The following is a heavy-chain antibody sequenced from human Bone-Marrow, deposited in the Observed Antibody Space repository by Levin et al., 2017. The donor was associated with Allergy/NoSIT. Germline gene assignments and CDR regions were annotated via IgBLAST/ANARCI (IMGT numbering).Heavy chain of an antibody. CDR3: ARCLHAVVLGSDAFDI. Sequence: GESLKISCAASRFTFSSYSMNWVRQAPGKGLEWVSGISGSGATTYYADSVKGRFTISRDNSKNTLYLQMNSLRADGTAVYYCARCLHAVVLGSDAFDIWGQGTIVTVSS. D-gene: IGHD5-24*01. CDR2: ISGSGATT. J-gene: IGHJ3*02. V-gene: IGHV3-23*01. CDR1: RFTFSSYS.